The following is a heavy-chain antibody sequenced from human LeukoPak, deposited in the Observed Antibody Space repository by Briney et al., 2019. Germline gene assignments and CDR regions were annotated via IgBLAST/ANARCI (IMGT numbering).Heavy chain of an antibody. CDR2: IIPILGIA. CDR1: GGTFSSYA. CDR3: ASGGSSSWYSDY. V-gene: IGHV1-69*04. Sequence: ASVKVSCKASGGTFSSYAISSVRQAPGQGLEWMGRIIPILGIANYAQKFQGRVTITADKSTSTAYMELSSLRSEDTAVYYCASGGSSSWYSDYWGQGTLVTVSS. J-gene: IGHJ4*02. D-gene: IGHD6-13*01.